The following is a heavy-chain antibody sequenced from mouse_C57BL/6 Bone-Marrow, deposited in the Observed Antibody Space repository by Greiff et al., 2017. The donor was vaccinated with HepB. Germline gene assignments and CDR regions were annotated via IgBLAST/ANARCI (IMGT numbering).Heavy chain of an antibody. D-gene: IGHD3-2*02. Sequence: QVQLQQPGAELVRPGTSVKLSCKASGYTFTSYWMHWVKQRPGQGLEWIGVIDPSDSYTNYNQKFKGKATLTVDTSSSTAYMQLSSLTSEDSAVYYCARGRQLSPNYWGQGTTLTVSS. CDR2: IDPSDSYT. CDR1: GYTFTSYW. J-gene: IGHJ2*01. CDR3: ARGRQLSPNY. V-gene: IGHV1-59*01.